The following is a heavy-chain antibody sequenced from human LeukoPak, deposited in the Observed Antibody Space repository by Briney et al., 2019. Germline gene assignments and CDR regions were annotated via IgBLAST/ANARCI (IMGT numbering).Heavy chain of an antibody. J-gene: IGHJ4*02. Sequence: ASVKVSCKASGGTFSSYAISWVRQAPGQGLEWMRWISAYNGNTNYAQKLQGRVTMTTDTSTSTAYMELRSLRSDDTAVYYCARDVYDFWSGYQMVFDYWGQGTLVTVSS. CDR2: ISAYNGNT. CDR3: ARDVYDFWSGYQMVFDY. D-gene: IGHD3-3*01. V-gene: IGHV1-18*01. CDR1: GGTFSSYA.